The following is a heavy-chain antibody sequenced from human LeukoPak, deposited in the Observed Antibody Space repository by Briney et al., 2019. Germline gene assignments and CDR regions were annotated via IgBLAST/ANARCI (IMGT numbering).Heavy chain of an antibody. CDR3: ASGYCSSTSCYTKDY. CDR1: GGTFSSYA. Sequence: GASVKVSCKASGGTFSSYAISWVRQAPGQGLEWMGGITPIFGTANYAQKFQGRVTITADESTSTAYMELSSLRSEDTAVYYCASGYCSSTSCYTKDYWGQGTLVTVSS. V-gene: IGHV1-69*01. D-gene: IGHD2-2*02. J-gene: IGHJ4*02. CDR2: ITPIFGTA.